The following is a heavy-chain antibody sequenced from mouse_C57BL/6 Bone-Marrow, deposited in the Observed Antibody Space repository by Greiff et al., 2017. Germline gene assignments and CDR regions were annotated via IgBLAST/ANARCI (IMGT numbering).Heavy chain of an antibody. J-gene: IGHJ4*01. Sequence: VQLQQPGAELVRPGSSVKPSCKASGYTFTSYWMHWVKQRPIQGLEWIGNIDPSDSETHYNQKFKDKATLTVDKSSSTAYMKLSGLTSEDSAVYYCARGNYYGSSYYYAMDYWGQGTSVTVSS. V-gene: IGHV1-52*01. CDR1: GYTFTSYW. CDR3: ARGNYYGSSYYYAMDY. D-gene: IGHD1-1*01. CDR2: IDPSDSET.